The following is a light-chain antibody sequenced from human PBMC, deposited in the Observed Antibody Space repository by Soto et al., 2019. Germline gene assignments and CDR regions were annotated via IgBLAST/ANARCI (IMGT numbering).Light chain of an antibody. CDR3: QRYDSLPPP. J-gene: IGKJ5*01. Sequence: DIQMTQSPSSLSASVGDRVTITCQASRDIGKFLNWFQEKPGKAPKLLIYDASNLQTGVPSRFSGSGSGTDFTFTISSLQPEDFATYYCQRYDSLPPPFGQGTRLEI. CDR1: RDIGKF. CDR2: DAS. V-gene: IGKV1-33*01.